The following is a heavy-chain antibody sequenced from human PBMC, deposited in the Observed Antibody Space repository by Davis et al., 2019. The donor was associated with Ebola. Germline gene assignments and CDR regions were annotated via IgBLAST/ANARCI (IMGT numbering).Heavy chain of an antibody. V-gene: IGHV1-69*06. CDR2: IIPIFGTA. CDR1: VGTFSSYA. D-gene: IGHD4-17*01. Sequence: SVNVSCKASVGTFSSYAISWVRQAPGQGLEWMGGIIPIFGTANYAQKFQGRVTITADKSTSTAYMELSSLRYEDTAVYYCAREETTVTTGWFDPWGQGTLVTVSS. J-gene: IGHJ5*02. CDR3: AREETTVTTGWFDP.